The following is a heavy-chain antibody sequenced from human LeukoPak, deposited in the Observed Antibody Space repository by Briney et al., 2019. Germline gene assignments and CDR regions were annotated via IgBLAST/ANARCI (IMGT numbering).Heavy chain of an antibody. D-gene: IGHD3-3*01. CDR2: IHHSGST. V-gene: IGHV4-38-2*02. J-gene: IGHJ4*02. Sequence: KPSETLSLTCTVSGYSISSGSYWGWIRQPPGQGLEWIGSIHHSGSTYYNPSLKSRVTISVDASKNQLSLKLSSVTAADTAVYYCARAFGVVIYFDYWGQGTLVTVSS. CDR3: ARAFGVVIYFDY. CDR1: GYSISSGSY.